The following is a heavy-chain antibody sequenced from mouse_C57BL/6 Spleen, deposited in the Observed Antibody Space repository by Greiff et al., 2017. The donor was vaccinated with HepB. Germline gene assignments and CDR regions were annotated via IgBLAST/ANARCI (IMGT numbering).Heavy chain of an antibody. J-gene: IGHJ2*01. D-gene: IGHD2-1*01. CDR1: GFSLTSYG. Sequence: QVQLQQSGPGLVQPSQSLSITCTVSGFSLTSYGVHWVRQSPGKGLEWLGVIWSGGSTDYNAAFISRLSISKDNSKSQVFFKMNSLQADDTAIYYCARNSGLSIYYGNPAYFDYWGQGTTLTVSS. CDR3: ARNSGLSIYYGNPAYFDY. CDR2: IWSGGST. V-gene: IGHV2-2*01.